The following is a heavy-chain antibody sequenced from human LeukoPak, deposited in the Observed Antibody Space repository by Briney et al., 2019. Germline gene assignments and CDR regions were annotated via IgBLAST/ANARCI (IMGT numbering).Heavy chain of an antibody. CDR3: ARVQDTAIGGYYYYYGMDV. CDR1: GGSFSGYY. CDR2: INHSGST. J-gene: IGHJ6*02. Sequence: SETLFLTCAVYGGSFSGYYWSWIRQPPGKGLEWIGEINHSGSTNYNPSLKSRVTISVDTSKNQFSLKLSSVTAADTAVYYCARVQDTAIGGYYYYYGMDVWGQGTTVTVSS. D-gene: IGHD5-18*01. V-gene: IGHV4-34*01.